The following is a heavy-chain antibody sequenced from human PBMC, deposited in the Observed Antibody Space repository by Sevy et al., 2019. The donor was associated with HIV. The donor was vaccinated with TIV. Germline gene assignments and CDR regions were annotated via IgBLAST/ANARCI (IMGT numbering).Heavy chain of an antibody. CDR3: AKVLHIVEVPAAIDYYYGMDV. Sequence: GGSLRLSCAASGFTFINHAMHWVRQAPGKGLEWVTVISYDGSNKYYADSVKGRFSISRDNSKNTLYLQMNSLRVEDTAVYFCAKVLHIVEVPAAIDYYYGMDVWGQGTTVTVSS. CDR2: ISYDGSNK. CDR1: GFTFINHA. D-gene: IGHD2-2*01. V-gene: IGHV3-30*04. J-gene: IGHJ6*02.